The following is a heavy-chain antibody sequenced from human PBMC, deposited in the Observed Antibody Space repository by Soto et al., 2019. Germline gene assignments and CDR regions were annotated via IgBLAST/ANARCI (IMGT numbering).Heavy chain of an antibody. J-gene: IGHJ6*02. CDR3: ARDLGGAAHRVYYYGMDV. V-gene: IGHV1-69*13. D-gene: IGHD6-6*01. CDR2: IIPIFGTA. Sequence: SVKVSCKASGGTFSSYAISWVRQAPGQGLEWMGGIIPIFGTANYAQKFQGRVTITADESTSTAYMELSSLRSEETAVYYCARDLGGAAHRVYYYGMDVWGQGTTVTVFS. CDR1: GGTFSSYA.